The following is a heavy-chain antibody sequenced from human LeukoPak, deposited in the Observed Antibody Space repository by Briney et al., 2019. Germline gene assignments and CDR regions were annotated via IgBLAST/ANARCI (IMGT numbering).Heavy chain of an antibody. V-gene: IGHV4-34*01. Sequence: PSETLSLTCAVYGGSFSGYYWSWIRQPPGKGLEWIGEINHSGSTNYNPSLKSRVTISVDTSKNQFSLKLSSVTAADTAVYYCARLAARPRWGQGTLVTVSS. CDR2: INHSGST. J-gene: IGHJ4*02. D-gene: IGHD6-6*01. CDR3: ARLAARPR. CDR1: GGSFSGYY.